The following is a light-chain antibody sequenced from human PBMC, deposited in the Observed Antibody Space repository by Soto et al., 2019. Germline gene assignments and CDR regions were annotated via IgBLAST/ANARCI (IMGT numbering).Light chain of an antibody. CDR1: QSVGSSS. Sequence: VFTHSPNTLSLSPAERATLSCRDSQSVGSSSLAWYQQKPGQAPRLVIFDISNRATGIPDRFSGSGSGTDCTLTISSLEPEDFAVYYCQLYSRSPRQITFGQGTRLEIK. CDR2: DIS. V-gene: IGKV3-20*01. J-gene: IGKJ5*01. CDR3: QLYSRSPRQIT.